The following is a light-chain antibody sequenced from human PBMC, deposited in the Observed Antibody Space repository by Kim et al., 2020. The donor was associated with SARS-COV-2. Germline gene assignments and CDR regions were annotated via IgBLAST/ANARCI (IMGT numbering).Light chain of an antibody. CDR3: GSYTTSITWV. CDR1: SSDVGRYNY. CDR2: DVS. Sequence: QSVLTQPASVSGSPGQSITISCTGTSSDVGRYNYVSWFQQHPGKAPKLIIYDVSKRPSGVSNRFSGSKSGNTASLTISGLQAEDDADYFCGSYTTSITWVFGGGTQLTVL. J-gene: IGLJ3*02. V-gene: IGLV2-14*01.